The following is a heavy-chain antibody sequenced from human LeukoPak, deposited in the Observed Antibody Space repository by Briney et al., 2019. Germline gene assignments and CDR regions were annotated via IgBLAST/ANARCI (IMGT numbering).Heavy chain of an antibody. Sequence: ASVKVSCKASGYTFTSYDINWVRQAAGQGREWMGWMNPNTGEIGYAQKFQGRVTMTTDTSTSTAYMELRSLRSDDTAVYYCARTMTTVTTSYYYMDVWGKGTTVTVSS. J-gene: IGHJ6*03. D-gene: IGHD4-11*01. CDR3: ARTMTTVTTSYYYMDV. CDR2: MNPNTGEI. CDR1: GYTFTSYD. V-gene: IGHV1-8*01.